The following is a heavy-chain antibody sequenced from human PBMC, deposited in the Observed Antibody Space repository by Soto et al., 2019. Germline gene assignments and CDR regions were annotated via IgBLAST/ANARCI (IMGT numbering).Heavy chain of an antibody. Sequence: QVQLVESGGGVVQPGGSLRLSCAASGFIFSNYGMHWVRQAPGKGLEWVAALRDDADDIYYADSVKGRFAVSRDNSKNTLYLQMSSLRAEDKALYYCARPYSSNSNWFDPWGQGXXXTVSS. J-gene: IGHJ5*02. V-gene: IGHV3-33*01. D-gene: IGHD6-19*01. CDR1: GFIFSNYG. CDR2: LRDDADDI. CDR3: ARPYSSNSNWFDP.